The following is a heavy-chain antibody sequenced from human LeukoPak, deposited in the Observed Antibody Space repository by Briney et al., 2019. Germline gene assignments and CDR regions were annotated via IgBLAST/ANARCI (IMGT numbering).Heavy chain of an antibody. Sequence: ASETLSLTCTVSGGSISSYYWSWLRQPPGKGLEWIGYIYYSGSTKYNPSLKSRVTISVDTSKNQFSLKLSSVTAADTAVYYCARSVPHYYYMDVWGKGTTVTVSS. J-gene: IGHJ6*03. CDR3: ARSVPHYYYMDV. CDR2: IYYSGST. V-gene: IGHV4-59*01. CDR1: GGSISSYY.